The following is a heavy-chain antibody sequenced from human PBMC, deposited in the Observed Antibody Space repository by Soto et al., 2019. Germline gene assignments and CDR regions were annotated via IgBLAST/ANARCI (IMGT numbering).Heavy chain of an antibody. CDR3: ARRTLGSAIGIGDY. Sequence: QIQLVQSGAEVKVPGASVKVSCRASDYIFNNYGITWVRQAPGQGLEWMGFIAADNGDTKFAEKLQGRVRMTTDTSTNTAYMELRNLRSDDTALYYCARRTLGSAIGIGDYWGQGTLVTVSS. CDR1: DYIFNNYG. V-gene: IGHV1-18*01. J-gene: IGHJ4*02. D-gene: IGHD7-27*01. CDR2: IAADNGDT.